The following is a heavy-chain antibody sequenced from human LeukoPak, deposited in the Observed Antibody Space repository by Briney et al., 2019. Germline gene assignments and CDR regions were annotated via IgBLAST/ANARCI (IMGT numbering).Heavy chain of an antibody. D-gene: IGHD7-27*01. CDR2: ISGSGGST. Sequence: GGSLRLSCAASGFTFSSYAMSWVRQAPGKGLEWVSAISGSGGSTHYADSVKGRFTISRDNANNSLYLQMNSLRAEDTAVYYCARATGDGRHAFDIWGQGTIVTVSS. CDR3: ARATGDGRHAFDI. CDR1: GFTFSSYA. V-gene: IGHV3-23*01. J-gene: IGHJ3*02.